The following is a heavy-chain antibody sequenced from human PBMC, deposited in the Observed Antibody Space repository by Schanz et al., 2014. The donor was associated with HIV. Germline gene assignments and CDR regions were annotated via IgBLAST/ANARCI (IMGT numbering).Heavy chain of an antibody. CDR3: AKPEYDSRGNSQSHFDY. CDR2: ISYDGSRK. Sequence: QVQLAESGGGVVRPGRSLRLSCAASGFTFNSYGMHWVRQAPGKGLEWGAVISYDGSRKHFADSVKGRFTISRDNSKNTLYLQMTTLRIDDTAVYYCAKPEYDSRGNSQSHFDYWGQGTLVTVSS. V-gene: IGHV3-30*18. J-gene: IGHJ4*02. D-gene: IGHD3-22*01. CDR1: GFTFNSYG.